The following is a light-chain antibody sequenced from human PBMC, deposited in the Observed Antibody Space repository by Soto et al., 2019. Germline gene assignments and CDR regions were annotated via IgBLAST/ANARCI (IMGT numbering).Light chain of an antibody. Sequence: EIVLTQSPGTLSLSPGERATLSCRASQSVSSSYLAWYQQKPGQAPRLLIYGASSRATGIPDRFSGSGSGTYITLTISRLEPEDFAVYYCQQYGSPYTFGQGTKLEIK. CDR2: GAS. CDR1: QSVSSSY. CDR3: QQYGSPYT. J-gene: IGKJ2*01. V-gene: IGKV3-20*01.